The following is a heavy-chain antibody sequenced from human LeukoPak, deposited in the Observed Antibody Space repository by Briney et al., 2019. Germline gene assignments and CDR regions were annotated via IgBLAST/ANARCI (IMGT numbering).Heavy chain of an antibody. V-gene: IGHV4-30-4*08. CDR3: AREVPGLHRYNWFDP. CDR1: GGSISSSSYY. CDR2: IYYSGST. Sequence: PSETLSLTCTVSGGSISSSSYYWGWIRQPPGKGLEWIGYIYYSGSTYYNPSLKSRVTISVDTSKNQFSLKLSSVTAADTAVYYCAREVPGLHRYNWFDPWGQGTLVTVSS. J-gene: IGHJ5*02. D-gene: IGHD4-11*01.